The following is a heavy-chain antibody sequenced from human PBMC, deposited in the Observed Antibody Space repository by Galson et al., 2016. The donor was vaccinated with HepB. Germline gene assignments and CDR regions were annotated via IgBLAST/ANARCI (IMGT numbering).Heavy chain of an antibody. CDR1: GFTFSSYW. V-gene: IGHV4-59*06. CDR2: ISYTGIT. CDR3: ARGPPDYLDSGSFYSGWFDP. Sequence: LSCAASGFTFSSYWMSWVRQAPGKGLEWIGYISYTGITNYKSSLKSRVTMSIDTSKDQFSLKLSAVTAADMAVYYCARGPPDYLDSGSFYSGWFDPWGQGALVTVSS. J-gene: IGHJ5*02. D-gene: IGHD3-10*01.